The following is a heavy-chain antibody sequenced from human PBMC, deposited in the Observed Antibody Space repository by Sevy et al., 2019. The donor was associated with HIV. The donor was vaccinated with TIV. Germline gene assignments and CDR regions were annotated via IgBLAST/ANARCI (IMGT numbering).Heavy chain of an antibody. Sequence: GGSLRLSCAASGFTFSSYGMHWVRQAPGKGLEWVAVISYDGSNKYYADSVKGRFTISRDNSKNTLYLQMNSLRAEDTAVYYCAKDGMGAAAGDFDYWGQGTLVTVSS. CDR1: GFTFSSYG. V-gene: IGHV3-30*18. J-gene: IGHJ4*02. CDR3: AKDGMGAAAGDFDY. CDR2: ISYDGSNK. D-gene: IGHD6-13*01.